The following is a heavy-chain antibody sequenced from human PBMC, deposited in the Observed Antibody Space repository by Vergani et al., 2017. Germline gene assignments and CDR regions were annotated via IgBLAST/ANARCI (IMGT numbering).Heavy chain of an antibody. J-gene: IGHJ5*02. D-gene: IGHD3-9*01. CDR2: VEDSGYF. V-gene: IGHV4-59*01. CDR1: GGSLSGYY. CDR3: ASVDFDWSIPPP. Sequence: QVQLQESGPGLVRPSETLSLTCTVSGGSLSGYYWNWIRQTPGEGLEWIGYVEDSGYFNYNPSLKTRVSMSSDTSNNQFSLMLSSVTVADTAVYYCASVDFDWSIPPPWGQGTLVTVSS.